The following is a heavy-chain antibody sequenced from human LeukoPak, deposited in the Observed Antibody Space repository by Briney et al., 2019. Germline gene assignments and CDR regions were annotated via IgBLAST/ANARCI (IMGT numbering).Heavy chain of an antibody. J-gene: IGHJ4*02. D-gene: IGHD5-18*01. Sequence: PGGSLRLSCAASGFTFLNYWMAWVRQAPGKGLEWVASIKEDGSEKFHVDSVTGRFTISRDNSKNTLYLQMNSLRAEDTAVYYCAKTLGYSYGMLDYWGQGTLVTVSS. CDR3: AKTLGYSYGMLDY. CDR2: IKEDGSEK. CDR1: GFTFLNYW. V-gene: IGHV3-7*03.